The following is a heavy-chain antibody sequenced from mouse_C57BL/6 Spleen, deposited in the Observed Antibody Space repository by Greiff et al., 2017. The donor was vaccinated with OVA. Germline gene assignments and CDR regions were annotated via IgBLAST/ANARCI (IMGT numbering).Heavy chain of an antibody. Sequence: QVQLQQSGAELAKPGASVKLSCKASGYTFTSYWMHWVKQRPGQGLEWIGYINPSSGYTKYNQKFKDKATLTADESSSTAYMQLSSLTYEDSAVYYCARSFDYWGQGTTLTVSS. CDR3: ARSFDY. CDR2: INPSSGYT. V-gene: IGHV1-7*01. J-gene: IGHJ2*01. CDR1: GYTFTSYW.